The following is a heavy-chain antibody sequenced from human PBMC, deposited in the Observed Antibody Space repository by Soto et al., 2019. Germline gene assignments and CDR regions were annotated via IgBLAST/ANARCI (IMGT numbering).Heavy chain of an antibody. D-gene: IGHD6-25*01. V-gene: IGHV3-23*01. CDR1: GFTFSSYA. J-gene: IGHJ4*02. CDR2: ISGSGDNT. Sequence: GGSLRLSCAASGFTFSSYAMNWVRQAPGKGLEWVSAISGSGDNTYYADSVKGRFTISRDMSKNTLYLQMNSLRAEDTAEYYCAKLSAAATTKSPFDYWGQGTLVTVSS. CDR3: AKLSAAATTKSPFDY.